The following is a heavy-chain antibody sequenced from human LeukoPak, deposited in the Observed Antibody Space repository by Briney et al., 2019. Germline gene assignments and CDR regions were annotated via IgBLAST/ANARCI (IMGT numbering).Heavy chain of an antibody. CDR3: CGSGWFAGPFGY. Sequence: SETLSLTCSVSGGSITKNGYYWGWIRQSPETGLEWIGSMHYSGGTYYNPSLNSRVTISVDTSKNQFFLKLTSVAAADTAVYYCCGSGWFAGPFGYWGQGALVTVSS. D-gene: IGHD6-19*01. J-gene: IGHJ4*02. CDR2: MHYSGGT. V-gene: IGHV4-39*07. CDR1: GGSITKNGYY.